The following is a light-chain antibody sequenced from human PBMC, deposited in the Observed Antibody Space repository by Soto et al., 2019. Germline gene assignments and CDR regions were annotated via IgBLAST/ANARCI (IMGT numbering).Light chain of an antibody. CDR1: SSDVGGYNY. V-gene: IGLV2-14*01. CDR3: SSYGSTSTRYV. J-gene: IGLJ1*01. Sequence: QSALTQPASVSGSPGQSITISCTGTSSDVGGYNYVSWYQQHPGKAPKLMIYEVSNRPSGVSNRFSGSKSANTASLTISGLQGEDEADYFCSSYGSTSTRYVFGTGTKLTVL. CDR2: EVS.